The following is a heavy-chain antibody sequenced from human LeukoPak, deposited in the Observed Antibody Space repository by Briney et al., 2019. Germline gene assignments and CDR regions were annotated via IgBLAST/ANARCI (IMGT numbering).Heavy chain of an antibody. D-gene: IGHD1-1*01. CDR1: GFTFNNYA. J-gene: IGHJ3*02. CDR3: AKLWSTSRGAFDI. CDR2: VISSGGST. V-gene: IGHV3-23*01. Sequence: QAGGSLRLSCVASGFTFNNYAMSWVRQAPGKGLEWVSAVISSGGSTYNADSVKGRFTISRDNSKNTLYLQMNSLRAEDAAVYYCAKLWSTSRGAFDIWGQGTMVTVSS.